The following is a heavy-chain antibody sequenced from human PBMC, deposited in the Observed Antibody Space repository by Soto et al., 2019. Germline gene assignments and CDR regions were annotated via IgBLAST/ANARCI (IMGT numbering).Heavy chain of an antibody. J-gene: IGHJ4*02. CDR1: GFTFSSYG. D-gene: IGHD3-22*01. V-gene: IGHV3-30*18. CDR3: AKTSDSSAYYYYLPDY. CDR2: ILYDGSNK. Sequence: GGSLRLSCAASGFTFSSYGMHWVRQAPGKGLEWVAVILYDGSNKYYADSVKGRFTISRDNSKNTLYLQMNSLRVEDTVVYYCAKTSDSSAYYYYLPDYWGQGTLVTVSS.